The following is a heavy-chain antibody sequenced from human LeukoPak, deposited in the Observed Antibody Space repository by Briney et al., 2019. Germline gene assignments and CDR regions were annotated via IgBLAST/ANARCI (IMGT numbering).Heavy chain of an antibody. J-gene: IGHJ4*02. V-gene: IGHV4-59*01. Sequence: KPSETLSLTCTVSGDSIDTYYWTWIRQPPGKGLEYIAYIYYTGSTDYNPSFKSRVRMSLDTSKNQFSLVLNSVTAADTAVYYCARGRYGGGWYDYWGQGTLVTVSS. CDR1: GDSIDTYY. CDR2: IYYTGST. CDR3: ARGRYGGGWYDY. D-gene: IGHD6-19*01.